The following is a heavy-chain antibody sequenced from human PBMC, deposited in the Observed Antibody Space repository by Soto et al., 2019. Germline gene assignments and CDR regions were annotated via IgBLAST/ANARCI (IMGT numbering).Heavy chain of an antibody. CDR1: GYPFTSYG. CDR2: ISAYNGNR. Sequence: QVQLVQSGSEVKKPGASVKVSCRASGYPFTSYGISWVRQAPGQGLEWEAWISAYNGNRDTAPKCQERVTMTTNPSASTVYREVGSVKSDDTAIYYCARGRIVLSMHDAFDTWGQGTMVSVSS. V-gene: IGHV1-18*01. D-gene: IGHD1-26*01. J-gene: IGHJ3*02. CDR3: ARGRIVLSMHDAFDT.